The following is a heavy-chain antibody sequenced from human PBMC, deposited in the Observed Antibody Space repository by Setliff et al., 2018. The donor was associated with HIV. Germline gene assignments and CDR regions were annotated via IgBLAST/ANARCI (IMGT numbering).Heavy chain of an antibody. CDR3: ARGQIGYGDYALNWFDP. Sequence: GGSLRLSCTASAFTFSRYVMHWVRQAPGKHLEWMAVISDDGSNEYYADSVQGRFRISRDNSKNTLYLQMNSLRAEDTAVYYCARGQIGYGDYALNWFDPWGQGTLVTVSS. CDR2: ISDDGSNE. D-gene: IGHD4-17*01. J-gene: IGHJ5*02. V-gene: IGHV3-30-3*01. CDR1: AFTFSRYV.